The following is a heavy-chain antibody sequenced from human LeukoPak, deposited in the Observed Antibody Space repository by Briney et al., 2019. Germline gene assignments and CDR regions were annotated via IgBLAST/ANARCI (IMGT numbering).Heavy chain of an antibody. CDR2: MNPENGNT. CDR3: ARRYAGGWTDY. CDR1: GYTFSSND. J-gene: IGHJ4*02. Sequence: ASVKVSCKASGYTFSSNDINWVRQATGQGLEWMGWMNPENGNTGYAERFQGRVTLTRNTSISTAYMELSSLGSADTAVYYCARRYAGGWTDYWGQGTLVTVSS. V-gene: IGHV1-8*01. D-gene: IGHD6-19*01.